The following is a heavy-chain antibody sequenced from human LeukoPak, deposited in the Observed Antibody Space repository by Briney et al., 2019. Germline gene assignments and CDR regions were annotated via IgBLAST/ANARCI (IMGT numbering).Heavy chain of an antibody. D-gene: IGHD3-10*01. CDR3: ARYYYGSGSYYPIDAFDI. CDR1: GYTFTSYG. CDR2: ISAYNGNT. V-gene: IGHV1-18*01. J-gene: IGHJ3*02. Sequence: ASVKVSCKASGYTFTSYGISWVRQAPGQGLEWMGWISAYNGNTNYAQKLQGRVTMTTDTSTSTAYMELRSLRSDDTAVYYCARYYYGSGSYYPIDAFDIWGQGTMVTVSS.